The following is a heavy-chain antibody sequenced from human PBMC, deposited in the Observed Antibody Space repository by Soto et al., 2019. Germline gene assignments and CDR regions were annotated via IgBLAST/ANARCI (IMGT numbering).Heavy chain of an antibody. J-gene: IGHJ4*02. CDR1: GYTFTSSY. CDR3: ARGGSSMVREFDY. CDR2: INPSGGTT. D-gene: IGHD3-10*01. V-gene: IGHV1-46*01. Sequence: GASVKVSCKASGYTFTSSYMHWVRQAPGQGLEWMGIINPSGGTTSHAQKFQGRVTMTRDTSTSTVYMELSSLRSEDTAVYYCARGGSSMVREFDYWGQGTPVTVS.